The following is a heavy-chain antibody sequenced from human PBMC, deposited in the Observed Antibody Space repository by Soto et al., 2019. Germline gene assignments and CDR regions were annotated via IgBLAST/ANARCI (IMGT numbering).Heavy chain of an antibody. V-gene: IGHV3-74*01. D-gene: IGHD5-18*01. Sequence: EVQLLESGGGLVQPGGTLTLSCAASGFTLSHYWMHWVRQAPGRGLVWVSRVNYDGTSAHYADSVKGRCTISRDNAKNTLYRQMSSLRAEDTAIYYGVRSSSGCFDHWGQGAVVTVSS. CDR1: GFTLSHYW. CDR3: VRSSSGCFDH. J-gene: IGHJ4*02. CDR2: VNYDGTSA.